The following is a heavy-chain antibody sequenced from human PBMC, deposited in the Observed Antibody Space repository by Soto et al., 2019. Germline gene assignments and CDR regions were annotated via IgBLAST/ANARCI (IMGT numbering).Heavy chain of an antibody. Sequence: GESLKISCKGSGYSFTSYWIGWVRQMPGKGLEWMGIIYPDDSDTRYSPSFQGQVTVSADKSISTVYLQWTSLKASDPAMYYCATLRADCSGGSCYSYYFDYWGQGTLVTVSS. CDR2: IYPDDSDT. D-gene: IGHD2-15*01. CDR1: GYSFTSYW. CDR3: ATLRADCSGGSCYSYYFDY. J-gene: IGHJ4*02. V-gene: IGHV5-51*01.